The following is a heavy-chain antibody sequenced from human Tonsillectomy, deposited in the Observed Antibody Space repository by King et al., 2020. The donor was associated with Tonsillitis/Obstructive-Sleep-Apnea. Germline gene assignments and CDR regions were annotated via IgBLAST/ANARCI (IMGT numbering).Heavy chain of an antibody. CDR3: ARERRMKYYMDV. V-gene: IGHV3-30*03. J-gene: IGHJ6*03. CDR1: GFTFSEYG. CDR2: ISRDGSSN. D-gene: IGHD2/OR15-2a*01. Sequence: GQLVQSGGGVVQPGRSLRLSCAASGFTFSEYGMYWVRQAPGKGLDWVAAISRDGSSNFYSDSVRGRFAISRDNSKSTLYLQLNSVTAGDTALYYCARERRMKYYMDVWGKGTTVTVSS.